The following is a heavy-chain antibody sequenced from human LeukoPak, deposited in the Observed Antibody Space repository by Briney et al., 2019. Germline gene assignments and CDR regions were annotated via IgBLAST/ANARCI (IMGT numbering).Heavy chain of an antibody. Sequence: SETLSPTCSVSGGSISGFYWDWIRQPPGKGLEWIGYIYYSGSTYYNPSLKSRVTISVDTSKNQFSLKLSSVTAADTAVYYCARDDYGDYVGYWGQGTLVTVSS. D-gene: IGHD4-17*01. CDR3: ARDDYGDYVGY. CDR1: GGSISGFY. J-gene: IGHJ4*02. V-gene: IGHV4-30-4*08. CDR2: IYYSGST.